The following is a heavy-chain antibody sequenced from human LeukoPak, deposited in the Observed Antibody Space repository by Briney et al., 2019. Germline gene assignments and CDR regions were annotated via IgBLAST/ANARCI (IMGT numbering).Heavy chain of an antibody. CDR1: GYSISSGYY. Sequence: SETLSLTCTVSGYSISSGYYWGWIRQPPGKGLEWIGSIYHSGSTYYNPSLKSRVTISVDTSKNQFSLKLSSVTAADTAVYYCARDATDQQSPGYWGQGTLVTVSS. J-gene: IGHJ4*02. D-gene: IGHD1-1*01. V-gene: IGHV4-38-2*02. CDR2: IYHSGST. CDR3: ARDATDQQSPGY.